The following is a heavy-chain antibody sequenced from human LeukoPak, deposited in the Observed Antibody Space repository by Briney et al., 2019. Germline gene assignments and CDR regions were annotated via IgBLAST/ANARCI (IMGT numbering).Heavy chain of an antibody. CDR2: ISYDGSNK. D-gene: IGHD2-21*02. CDR3: ARVLCKGRGYCYYYYYMDV. CDR1: GFTFSSYA. V-gene: IGHV3-30-3*01. Sequence: GGSLRLSCAASGFTFSSYAMHWVRQAPGKGLEWVAVISYDGSNKYYADSVKGRFTISRDNSKNTLYLQMNSLRAEDTAVYYCARVLCKGRGYCYYYYYMDVWGKGTTVTVSS. J-gene: IGHJ6*03.